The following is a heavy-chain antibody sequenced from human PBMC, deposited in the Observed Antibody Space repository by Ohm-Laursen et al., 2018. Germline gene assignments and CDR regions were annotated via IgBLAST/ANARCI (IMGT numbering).Heavy chain of an antibody. J-gene: IGHJ4*02. CDR1: GYTFTSYD. Sequence: SSVKVSCKASGYTFTSYDINWVRQATGQGLEWMGWMNPNSGNTGYAQKFQGRVTMTRNTSISTAYMELSRLRAEDTAVYYCARDRRDWQQFYDCWGQGTLVTVSS. CDR2: MNPNSGNT. D-gene: IGHD5-24*01. V-gene: IGHV1-8*01. CDR3: ARDRRDWQQFYDC.